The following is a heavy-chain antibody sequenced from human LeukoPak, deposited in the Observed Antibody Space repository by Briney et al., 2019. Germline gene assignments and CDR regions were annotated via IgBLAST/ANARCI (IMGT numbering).Heavy chain of an antibody. D-gene: IGHD2-2*01. CDR2: INPNSGGT. CDR1: GYTFTGYY. J-gene: IGHJ3*02. CDR3: ARAGAAAITAFDI. Sequence: ASVKVSCKPSGYTFTGYYMHWVRPAPGQGLEWMGWINPNSGGTNYAKKFQGRVTMTRDTSISTAYMELSRLRSDDTAVYYCARAGAAAITAFDIWGQGTMVTVSS. V-gene: IGHV1-2*02.